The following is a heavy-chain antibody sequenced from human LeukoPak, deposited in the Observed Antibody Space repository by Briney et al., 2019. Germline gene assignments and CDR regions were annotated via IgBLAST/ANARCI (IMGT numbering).Heavy chain of an antibody. CDR3: ERAAYEILTA. D-gene: IGHD3-9*01. V-gene: IGHV3-21*04. Sequence: PGGSLRLSCAASGFTFSSYGMSWVRQAPGKGLESVSAISSSGSTIYYADSVKGRFTISRDNAKNSLYLQMNSLRAEDTVVFFRERAAYEILTAWGQGTLVTVSS. CDR2: ISSSGSTI. CDR1: GFTFSSYG. J-gene: IGHJ4*02.